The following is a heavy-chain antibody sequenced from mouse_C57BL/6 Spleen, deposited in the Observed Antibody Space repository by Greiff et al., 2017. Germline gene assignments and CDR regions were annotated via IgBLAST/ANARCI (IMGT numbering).Heavy chain of an antibody. CDR2: ISSGGDYI. CDR3: TRDETTVVATRAMDY. J-gene: IGHJ4*01. V-gene: IGHV5-9-1*02. CDR1: GFTFSSYA. Sequence: DVQLVESGEGLVKPGGSLKLSCAASGFTFSSYAMSWVRQTPEKRLEWVAYISSGGDYIYYADTVKGGFTISRDNARNTLYLQMSSLKSEDTAMYYCTRDETTVVATRAMDYWGQGTSVTVSS. D-gene: IGHD1-1*01.